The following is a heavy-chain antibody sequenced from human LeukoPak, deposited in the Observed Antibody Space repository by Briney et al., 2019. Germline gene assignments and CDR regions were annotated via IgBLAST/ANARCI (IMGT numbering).Heavy chain of an antibody. CDR2: ISSSGSTI. J-gene: IGHJ6*04. CDR1: GFTFSSYE. CDR3: AELGITMIGGA. Sequence: SGGSLRLSCAASGFTFSSYEMNWVRQAPGKGLEWVSYISSSGSTIYYADSVKGRFTISRDNAKNSLYLQMNSLRAEDTAVYYCAELGITMIGGAWGKGTTVTISS. D-gene: IGHD3-10*02. V-gene: IGHV3-48*03.